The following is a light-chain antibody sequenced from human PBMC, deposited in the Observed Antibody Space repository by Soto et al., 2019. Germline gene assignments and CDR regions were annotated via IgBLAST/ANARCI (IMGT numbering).Light chain of an antibody. V-gene: IGKV3-11*01. Sequence: EIATKRSPDSQCVFTGTRATLSGRASQSVRSYLAWYQQKPGQAPRLLIYDASNRATGIPAMFSGSGSGTDFTLTISRLEPEDFAVYYCQQRSNAALTFGGGTIVDIK. CDR1: QSVRSY. CDR2: DAS. CDR3: QQRSNAALT. J-gene: IGKJ4*01.